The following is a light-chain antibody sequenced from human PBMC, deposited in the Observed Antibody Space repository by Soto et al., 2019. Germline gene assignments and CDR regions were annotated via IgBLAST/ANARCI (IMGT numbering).Light chain of an antibody. CDR2: EVS. Sequence: QSVLTEHASVCGSPGQSIAISCTGTSSDIGAYNYVSWYQHHPGKAPKLMIYEVSNRPSGVSNRFSGSKSGNTASLTISGLQADDEADYYCSSFTSSLTLVFGGGTKVTVL. J-gene: IGLJ2*01. CDR3: SSFTSSLTLV. CDR1: SSDIGAYNY. V-gene: IGLV2-14*01.